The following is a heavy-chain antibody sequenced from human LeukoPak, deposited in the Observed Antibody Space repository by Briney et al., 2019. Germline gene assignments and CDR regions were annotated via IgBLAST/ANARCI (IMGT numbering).Heavy chain of an antibody. Sequence: QTGGSLRLSCAASGFTFSSYAMHWVRQAPGKGLEWVAVISYDGSNKYYADSVKGRFTISRDNPENTLYLQMNSLRAEDTAVYYCARGLAWELPVDYWGQGTLVTVSS. J-gene: IGHJ4*02. V-gene: IGHV3-30*04. CDR3: ARGLAWELPVDY. CDR1: GFTFSSYA. D-gene: IGHD1-26*01. CDR2: ISYDGSNK.